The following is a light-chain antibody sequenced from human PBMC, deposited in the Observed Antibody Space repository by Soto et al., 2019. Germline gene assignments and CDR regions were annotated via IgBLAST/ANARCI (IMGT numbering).Light chain of an antibody. CDR2: QTS. CDR3: NQRQSWPRT. CDR1: QYINTR. J-gene: IGKJ1*01. V-gene: IGKV3-11*01. Sequence: EIVLAQSPATLSSFPGDRVTLSCRASQYINTRLAWYQHRPGQAPRLLIYQTSLRAAGIPARFSASGSGTDFTLTIRDVQPEDFALYYCNQRQSWPRTFGQGTKVDI.